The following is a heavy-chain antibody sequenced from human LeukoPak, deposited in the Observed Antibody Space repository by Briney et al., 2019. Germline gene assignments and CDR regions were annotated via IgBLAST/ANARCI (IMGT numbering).Heavy chain of an antibody. CDR1: GFTFSNYW. J-gene: IGHJ2*01. Sequence: PGGSLRLSCAASGFTFSNYWMSWVRQAPGKGLEWLANINQDGSEIYYVDSVKGRFTISRDNGKNSLYLQINSLRADDTAVYYCARDHGHRYDFLGAKWYFDLWGRGTLVSVSS. CDR3: ARDHGHRYDFLGAKWYFDL. V-gene: IGHV3-7*01. CDR2: INQDGSEI. D-gene: IGHD3-3*01.